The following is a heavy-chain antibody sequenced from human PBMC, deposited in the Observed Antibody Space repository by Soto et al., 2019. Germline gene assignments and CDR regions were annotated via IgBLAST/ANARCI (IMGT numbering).Heavy chain of an antibody. Sequence: SETLSLTCTVSGASISGFYWSWIRKSAGKGLGWIGRIYATGTTDYNPSLKSRVMMSVDTSKKQFSLKLRSVTAADTAVYYCVRDGTKTLRDWFDPWGQGISVTVSS. V-gene: IGHV4-4*07. CDR2: IYATGTT. CDR3: VRDGTKTLRDWFDP. D-gene: IGHD1-1*01. CDR1: GASISGFY. J-gene: IGHJ5*02.